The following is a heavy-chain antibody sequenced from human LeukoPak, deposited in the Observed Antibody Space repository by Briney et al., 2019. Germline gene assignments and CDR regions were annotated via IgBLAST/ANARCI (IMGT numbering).Heavy chain of an antibody. D-gene: IGHD5-12*01. Sequence: GGSLRLSCAASGFTVSSNYMSWVRQAPGKGLEWVAFIRYDGSNKYYADSVKGRFTISRDNSKNTLYLQINSLRAEDTAVYYCAKVIGWLRFHYFDYWGQGTLVTVSS. J-gene: IGHJ4*02. V-gene: IGHV3-30*02. CDR3: AKVIGWLRFHYFDY. CDR2: IRYDGSNK. CDR1: GFTVSSNY.